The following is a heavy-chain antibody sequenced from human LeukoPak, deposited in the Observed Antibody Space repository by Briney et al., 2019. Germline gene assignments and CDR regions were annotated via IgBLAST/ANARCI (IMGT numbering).Heavy chain of an antibody. J-gene: IGHJ5*02. V-gene: IGHV4-59*01. CDR2: IYYSGST. CDR1: GDSISSYY. D-gene: IGHD2-15*01. CDR3: ARDLCSGGSCYPGWLDP. Sequence: SETLSLTCTVSGDSISSYYWSWIRQPPGKGLEWIGYIYYSGSTIYNPSLNSRVTISVDTSKNQFSLKLSSVTPANTAVYYCARDLCSGGSCYPGWLDPWGQGTLVTVSS.